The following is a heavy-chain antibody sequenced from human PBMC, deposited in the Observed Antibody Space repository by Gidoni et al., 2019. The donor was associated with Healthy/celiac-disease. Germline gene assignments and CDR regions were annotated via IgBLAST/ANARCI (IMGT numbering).Heavy chain of an antibody. CDR3: AKDPPFMIVVVITLQH. CDR1: GFSFSSYA. V-gene: IGHV3-23*01. J-gene: IGHJ1*01. Sequence: EVQLLESGGGLVQPGGSLRHSCAASGFSFSSYAMSWVRQAPGKGLAWVSAISGSGGSTYYADSVKVRFTISRDNSKNTLYLHMNSLRAEDTAVYYCAKDPPFMIVVVITLQHWGQGTLVTVSS. CDR2: ISGSGGST. D-gene: IGHD3-22*01.